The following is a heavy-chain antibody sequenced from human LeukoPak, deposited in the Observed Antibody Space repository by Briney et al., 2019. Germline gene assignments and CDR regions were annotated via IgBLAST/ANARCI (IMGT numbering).Heavy chain of an antibody. CDR3: ARRYCGGDCYDAEDAFDI. J-gene: IGHJ3*02. Sequence: ASVKVSCKASGYTFTSYGISWVRQAPGQGLEWMGWISAYNGNTNYAQKLQGRVSMTTDTSTSTAYMELSSLRSEDTAVYYCARRYCGGDCYDAEDAFDIWGQGTMVTVSS. CDR2: ISAYNGNT. D-gene: IGHD2-21*01. CDR1: GYTFTSYG. V-gene: IGHV1-18*01.